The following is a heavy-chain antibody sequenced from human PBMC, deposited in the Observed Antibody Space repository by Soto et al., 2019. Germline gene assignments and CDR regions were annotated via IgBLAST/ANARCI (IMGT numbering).Heavy chain of an antibody. CDR1: GFTFDSCV. V-gene: IGHV3-23*04. CDR2: ISGSGRYT. J-gene: IGHJ6*02. CDR3: AKVLSLRTSGKYYKPFFHGMDV. Sequence: DVQLVESGCDLVQPGGSLRLSCAASGFTFDSCVMSWVRQAPGKGLEWLSLISGSGRYTDYADSVKGRFTISRDNSKDTLYLQMNSLGVEDTALYYCAKVLSLRTSGKYYKPFFHGMDVWGLWTTVTVS. D-gene: IGHD3-10*01.